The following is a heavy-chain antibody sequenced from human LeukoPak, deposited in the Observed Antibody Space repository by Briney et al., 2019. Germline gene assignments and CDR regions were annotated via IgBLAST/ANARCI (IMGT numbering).Heavy chain of an antibody. D-gene: IGHD3-10*01. CDR1: GFTFSSYD. CDR3: ARSRGTMVRGVLHGMDV. CDR2: IGTAGDT. V-gene: IGHV3-13*01. J-gene: IGHJ6*02. Sequence: GGSLRLSCAASGFTFSSYDMHWVRQATGKGLEWVSAIGTAGDTYYPGSVEGRFTISRENAKSSLYLQMNSLRAGDTAVYYCARSRGTMVRGVLHGMDVWCQGTTVTVSS.